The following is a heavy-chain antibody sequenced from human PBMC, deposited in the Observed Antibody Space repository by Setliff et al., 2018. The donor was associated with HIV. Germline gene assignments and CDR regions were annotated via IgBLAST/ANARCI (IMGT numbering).Heavy chain of an antibody. V-gene: IGHV1-2*02. CDR2: INPNSGGT. Sequence: ASVKVSCKASGYTFTGYYMHWVRRAPGQGLEWMGWINPNSGGTNYAQKFQGGVTMTRDTSITTAYMELSSLRSDDTAVYYCARYTSGWFHFDYWGQGTLVTVSS. J-gene: IGHJ4*02. CDR1: GYTFTGYY. CDR3: ARYTSGWFHFDY. D-gene: IGHD6-19*01.